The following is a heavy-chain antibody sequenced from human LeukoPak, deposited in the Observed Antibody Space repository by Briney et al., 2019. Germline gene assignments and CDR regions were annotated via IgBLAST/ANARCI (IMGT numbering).Heavy chain of an antibody. D-gene: IGHD6-19*01. J-gene: IGHJ6*03. V-gene: IGHV4-38-2*01. Sequence: PSETLSLTCAVSGYSISSGYYWGWIRQPPGKGLEWIGSIYHSGSTYYNPSLKSRVTISVDTSKNQFSLKLSSVTAADTAVYYCARHRQWLAHYYYYYMDVWGKGTTVTVSS. CDR3: ARHRQWLAHYYYYYMDV. CDR2: IYHSGST. CDR1: GYSISSGYY.